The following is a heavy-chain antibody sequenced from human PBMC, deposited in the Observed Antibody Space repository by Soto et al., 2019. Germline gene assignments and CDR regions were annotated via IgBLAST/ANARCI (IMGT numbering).Heavy chain of an antibody. Sequence: QVQLQQWGAGLLKPSETLSLTCAVYGGSFSGYYWSWIRQPPGKGLEWIGEINHSGSTNYNPSLKSRVTISVDTSKNQFSLKLSSVTAADTAVYYCARGGVAAAGRYYYGMDVWGQGTTVTVSS. V-gene: IGHV4-34*01. CDR3: ARGGVAAAGRYYYGMDV. CDR2: INHSGST. D-gene: IGHD6-13*01. CDR1: GGSFSGYY. J-gene: IGHJ6*02.